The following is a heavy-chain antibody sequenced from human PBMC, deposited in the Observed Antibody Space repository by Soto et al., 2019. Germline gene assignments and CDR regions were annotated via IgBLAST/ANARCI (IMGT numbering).Heavy chain of an antibody. Sequence: GGSLSLSWPASGFPSSGNSRNWVRQAPGKGLEWVSSISSSSSYIYYADSVKGRFTISRDNAKNSLYLQMNSLRAEDTAVYYCARAIAVADFDYWGQGTLVTVSS. CDR2: ISSSSSYI. CDR1: GFPSSGNS. D-gene: IGHD6-19*01. V-gene: IGHV3-21*01. J-gene: IGHJ4*02. CDR3: ARAIAVADFDY.